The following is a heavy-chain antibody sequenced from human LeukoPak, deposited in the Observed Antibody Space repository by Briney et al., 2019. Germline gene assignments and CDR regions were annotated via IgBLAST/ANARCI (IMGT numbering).Heavy chain of an antibody. D-gene: IGHD1-14*01. V-gene: IGHV3-13*01. CDR1: GFTFSTYG. J-gene: IGHJ4*02. Sequence: GGSLRLSCAASGFTFSTYGMHWVRQATGKGLEWVSGIGSAGDTYYSGSVKGRFTISRENAKNSFYLQMNSLRAGDTAVYYCARGFPGGFDYWGQGTLVAVSS. CDR2: IGSAGDT. CDR3: ARGFPGGFDY.